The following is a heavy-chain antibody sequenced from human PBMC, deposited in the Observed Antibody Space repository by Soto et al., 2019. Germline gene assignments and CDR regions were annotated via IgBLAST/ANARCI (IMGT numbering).Heavy chain of an antibody. Sequence: EVQLVESGGGLVKPGGSLRLSCAASGFTFSNAWMSWVRQAPGKGLEWVGRIKSKTDGGTTGYAAPVKGRFTISGDDSKNTLYLQMNSLKTEDTAVYYCTTGLYGSGSSGGMDVWGQGTTVTVSS. CDR3: TTGLYGSGSSGGMDV. V-gene: IGHV3-15*01. CDR2: IKSKTDGGTT. CDR1: GFTFSNAW. J-gene: IGHJ6*02. D-gene: IGHD3-10*01.